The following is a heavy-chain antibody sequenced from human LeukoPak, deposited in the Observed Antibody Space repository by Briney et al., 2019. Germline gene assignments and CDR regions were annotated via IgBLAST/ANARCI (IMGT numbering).Heavy chain of an antibody. J-gene: IGHJ3*01. CDR3: ATSGRSSLAFDV. Sequence: AAVTVSFMSSGYTFSDYYIHWVRQPPGGGLPWLGRVDPEDAKAVYSENLQGRVTITTDSFSDSTYMFLSSLTSEDAAFYYCATSGRSSLAFDVWGQGSVVTVSS. V-gene: IGHV1-69-2*01. CDR2: VDPEDAKA. CDR1: GYTFSDYY. D-gene: IGHD3-10*01.